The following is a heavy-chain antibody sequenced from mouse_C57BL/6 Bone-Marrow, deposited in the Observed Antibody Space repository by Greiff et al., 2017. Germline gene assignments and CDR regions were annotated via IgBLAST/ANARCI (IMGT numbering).Heavy chain of an antibody. Sequence: QVQLQQPGAELVRPGTSVKLSCKASGYTFTSYWMHWVKQRPGQGLEWIGVIDPSDSYTNYNQKFKGKATLTVDTSSSTAYMQLSSLTSEASAVYYCARDAYYYGSSSAYYFDYWGQGTTLTVSS. J-gene: IGHJ2*01. V-gene: IGHV1-59*01. D-gene: IGHD1-1*01. CDR1: GYTFTSYW. CDR3: ARDAYYYGSSSAYYFDY. CDR2: IDPSDSYT.